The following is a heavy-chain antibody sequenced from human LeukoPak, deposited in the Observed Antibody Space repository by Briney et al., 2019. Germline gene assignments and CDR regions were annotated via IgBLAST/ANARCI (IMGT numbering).Heavy chain of an antibody. V-gene: IGHV1-69*04. Sequence: GASVKVSCKASGGTFSSYAISWVRQAPGQGLEWMGRIIPILVIANYAQKFQGRVTITADKSTSTAYMELSSLRSEDTAVYYCARDLLYSSSSADYWGQGTLVTVSS. J-gene: IGHJ4*02. CDR3: ARDLLYSSSSADY. D-gene: IGHD6-6*01. CDR1: GGTFSSYA. CDR2: IIPILVIA.